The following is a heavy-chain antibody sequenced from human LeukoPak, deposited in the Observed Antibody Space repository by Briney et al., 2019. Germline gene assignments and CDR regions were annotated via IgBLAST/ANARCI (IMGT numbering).Heavy chain of an antibody. V-gene: IGHV3-21*01. CDR3: ARDDSHGYHFFDS. J-gene: IGHJ4*02. CDR2: ISGSGEFI. Sequence: GGSLRLSCAASGFTFSSYSMSWIRQAPGKGLEWVSSISGSGEFIYYGDSVKGRVTISRDNGKNSLYLQMNSVRPEDMAVYYCARDDSHGYHFFDSWGRGTLVTVSS. CDR1: GFTFSSYS. D-gene: IGHD3-22*01.